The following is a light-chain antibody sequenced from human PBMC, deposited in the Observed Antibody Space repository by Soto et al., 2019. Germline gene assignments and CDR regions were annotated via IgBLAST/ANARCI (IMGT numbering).Light chain of an antibody. CDR2: GSS. CDR3: QQYSALPMT. CDR1: QSVTNY. Sequence: EVVLTQSPGTLSLSPGERATLTCRASQSVTNYIAWCQQKPGHPPRLLIYGSSKRATGIPDRFSGSGSGTDFTLTISRLEPDDFGVYFYQQYSALPMTFGQGTRLEIK. V-gene: IGKV3-20*01. J-gene: IGKJ5*01.